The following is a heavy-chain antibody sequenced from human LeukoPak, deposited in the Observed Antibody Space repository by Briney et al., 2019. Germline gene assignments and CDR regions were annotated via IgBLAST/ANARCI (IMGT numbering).Heavy chain of an antibody. CDR1: GFTFSSYG. D-gene: IGHD3-22*01. J-gene: IGHJ4*02. CDR2: ISSTSGTI. Sequence: GGSLRLSCAASGFTFSSYGMNWVRQGPGQGLEWVSYISSTSGTIYYADSVKGRFTISRDNAKTSLYLQMDSLRDEDTAVYYCARDLWGTSGYRFDYWGQGTLVTVSS. CDR3: ARDLWGTSGYRFDY. V-gene: IGHV3-48*02.